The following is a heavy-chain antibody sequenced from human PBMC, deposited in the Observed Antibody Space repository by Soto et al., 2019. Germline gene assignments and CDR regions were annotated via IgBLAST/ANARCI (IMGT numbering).Heavy chain of an antibody. CDR1: GVTVGTSR. D-gene: IGHD1-26*01. Sequence: GSFKLPTEAHGVTVGTSRTRWIRHDPGKGLVWVSHINSDGSDSTHADSVKGRFTISRDNAKNTLYLQMNSLRAEDTAVYFCVRDDPGLGMDYWGLGTLVTVSS. CDR2: INSDGSDS. J-gene: IGHJ4*02. CDR3: VRDDPGLGMDY. V-gene: IGHV3-74*01.